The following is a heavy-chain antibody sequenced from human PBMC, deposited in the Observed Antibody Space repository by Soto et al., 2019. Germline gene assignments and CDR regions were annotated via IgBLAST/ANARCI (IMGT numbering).Heavy chain of an antibody. CDR1: GGSVSSGSYY. Sequence: QVQLQESGPGLVKPSETLSLTCTVSGGSVSSGSYYWSWIRQPPGKGLAWIGYIYYSGSTNYNPSLKSRVTISVDTSKNQFSLKLRSVTAADTAVYYCARGIEGWYQGRYYYGMDVWGQGTTVTVSS. CDR2: IYYSGST. V-gene: IGHV4-61*01. J-gene: IGHJ6*02. CDR3: ARGIEGWYQGRYYYGMDV. D-gene: IGHD6-19*01.